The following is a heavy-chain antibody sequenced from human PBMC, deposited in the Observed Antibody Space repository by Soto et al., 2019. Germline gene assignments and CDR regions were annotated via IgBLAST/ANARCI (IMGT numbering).Heavy chain of an antibody. CDR2: INHSGST. V-gene: IGHV4-34*01. D-gene: IGHD2-15*01. J-gene: IGHJ4*02. CDR3: ARGSIVAVVAATGVRYPAALDYFDY. CDR1: GGSFSGYY. Sequence: KPSETLSLTCAVYGGSFSGYYWSWIRQPPGKGLEWIGEINHSGSTNYNPSLKSRVTISVDTSKNQFSLKLSSVTAADTAVYYCARGSIVAVVAATGVRYPAALDYFDYWGQGTLVTVSS.